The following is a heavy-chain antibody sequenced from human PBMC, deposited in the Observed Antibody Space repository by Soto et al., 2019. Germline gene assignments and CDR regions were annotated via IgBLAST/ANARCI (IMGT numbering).Heavy chain of an antibody. CDR2: ISYDGSNK. V-gene: IGHV3-30-3*01. CDR1: GFTFSSYA. D-gene: IGHD2-2*01. Sequence: QVQLVESGGGVVQPGRSLRLSCAASGFTFSSYAMHWVRQAPGKGLEWVAVISYDGSNKYYADSVKGRFTISRDNSKNTLYLQRNSLRAEDTAVYYCARSYRRGYCSSTSCYVEEGHINYYYGMDVWGQGTTVTVSS. CDR3: ARSYRRGYCSSTSCYVEEGHINYYYGMDV. J-gene: IGHJ6*02.